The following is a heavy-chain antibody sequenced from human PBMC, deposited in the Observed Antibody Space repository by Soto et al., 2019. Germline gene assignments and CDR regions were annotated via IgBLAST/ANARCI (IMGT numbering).Heavy chain of an antibody. CDR2: IYFSGNT. J-gene: IGHJ5*02. CDR1: GGNISSFY. CDR3: ARHLGFCSSTTCNSWFGP. D-gene: IGHD2-2*01. Sequence: SETLSLTCTVSGGNISSFYWSWIRQHPGKGLEWIGYIYFSGNTNYNPSLRSRVTISVDTSKNHFSLKLSSVTASDTAVYYCARHLGFCSSTTCNSWFGPWGQGTLVTVSS. V-gene: IGHV4-59*08.